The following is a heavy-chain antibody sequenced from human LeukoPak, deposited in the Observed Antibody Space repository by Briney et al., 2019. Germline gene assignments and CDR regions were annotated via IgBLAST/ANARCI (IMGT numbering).Heavy chain of an antibody. CDR3: AKDRVTMVRGVNYYGMDV. Sequence: QSGGSLRLSCAASGFTFSSYGMHWVRQAPGKGLEWVAVISYDGSNKYYADSVKGRFTISRDNSKNTLYLQMNSLRAEDTAVYYCAKDRVTMVRGVNYYGMDVWGKGTTVTVSS. CDR2: ISYDGSNK. J-gene: IGHJ6*04. CDR1: GFTFSSYG. D-gene: IGHD3-10*01. V-gene: IGHV3-30*18.